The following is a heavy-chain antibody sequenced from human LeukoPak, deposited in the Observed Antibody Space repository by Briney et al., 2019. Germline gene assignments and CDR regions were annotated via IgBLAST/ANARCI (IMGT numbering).Heavy chain of an antibody. Sequence: SETLSLTCTVSGGSISSYYWSWIRQPPGKGLEWIGYIYYSGSTNYNPSLKSRVTISVDTSKNQFSLKLSSVTAADTAVYYCARVLGNDLHIDYWGQGTLVTVSS. D-gene: IGHD1-1*01. CDR2: IYYSGST. V-gene: IGHV4-59*01. CDR3: ARVLGNDLHIDY. CDR1: GGSISSYY. J-gene: IGHJ4*02.